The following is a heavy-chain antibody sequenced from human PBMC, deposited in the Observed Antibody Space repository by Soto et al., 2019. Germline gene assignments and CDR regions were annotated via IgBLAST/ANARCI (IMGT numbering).Heavy chain of an antibody. J-gene: IGHJ6*02. V-gene: IGHV5-51*01. Sequence: PGESLKISCKGSGYSFTSYWIGWVRQMPGKGLEWMGIIYPGDSDTRYSPSFQGQVTISADKSISTAYLQWSSLKASDTAMYYCASTVTTGIGYYYYGMDVWGQGTTVTVSS. CDR1: GYSFTSYW. D-gene: IGHD4-17*01. CDR2: IYPGDSDT. CDR3: ASTVTTGIGYYYYGMDV.